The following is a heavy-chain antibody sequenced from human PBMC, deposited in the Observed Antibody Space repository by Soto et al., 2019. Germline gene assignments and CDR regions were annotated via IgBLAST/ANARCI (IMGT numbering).Heavy chain of an antibody. CDR1: GGSISSYY. CDR3: ARSRTDYYDSSGYYFDY. D-gene: IGHD3-22*01. V-gene: IGHV4-4*07. Sequence: KTSETLSLTCTVSGGSISSYYWSWIRQPAGKGLEWIGRIYTSGSTNYNPSLKSRVTMSVDTSKNQFSLKLSSVTAADTAVYYCARSRTDYYDSSGYYFDYWGQGTLVTVSS. J-gene: IGHJ4*02. CDR2: IYTSGST.